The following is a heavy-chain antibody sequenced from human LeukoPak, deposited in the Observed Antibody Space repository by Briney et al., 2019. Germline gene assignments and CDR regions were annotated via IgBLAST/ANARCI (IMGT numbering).Heavy chain of an antibody. CDR3: ARGDGFLEWLPEPADY. CDR2: ISSSSSYI. J-gene: IGHJ4*02. CDR1: GFTFSSYS. V-gene: IGHV3-21*01. D-gene: IGHD3-3*01. Sequence: GGSLRLSCAASGFTFSSYSMSWVRQAPGKGLEWVSSISSSSSYIYYADSVKGRFTISRDNAKNSLYLQMNSLRAEDTAVYYCARGDGFLEWLPEPADYWGQGTLVTVSS.